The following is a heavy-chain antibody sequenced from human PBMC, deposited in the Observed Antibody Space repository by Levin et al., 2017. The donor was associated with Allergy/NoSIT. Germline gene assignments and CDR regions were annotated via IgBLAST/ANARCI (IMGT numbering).Heavy chain of an antibody. Sequence: ASVKVSCKASGYTFTSYYMHWVRQAPGQGLEWMGIINPSGGSTSYAQKFQGRVTMTRDTSTSTVYMELSSLRSEDTAVYYCARAYYYDSSGYYSAFNYWGQGTLVTVSS. CDR2: INPSGGST. V-gene: IGHV1-46*01. D-gene: IGHD3-22*01. J-gene: IGHJ4*02. CDR3: ARAYYYDSSGYYSAFNY. CDR1: GYTFTSYY.